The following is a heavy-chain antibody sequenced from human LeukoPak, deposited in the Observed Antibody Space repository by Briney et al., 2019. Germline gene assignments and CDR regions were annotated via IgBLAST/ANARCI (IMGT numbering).Heavy chain of an antibody. D-gene: IGHD4-17*01. V-gene: IGHV4-31*03. J-gene: IGHJ3*02. Sequence: SETLSLTCTVSGGSISSGGYYWSWLRQHPGTGLEWIGYIYYSGSTYYNPSLKSRVTISVDTSKNQFSLKLSSVTAADTAVYYCARENGDYVVAFDIWGQGTMVTVSS. CDR2: IYYSGST. CDR3: ARENGDYVVAFDI. CDR1: GGSISSGGYY.